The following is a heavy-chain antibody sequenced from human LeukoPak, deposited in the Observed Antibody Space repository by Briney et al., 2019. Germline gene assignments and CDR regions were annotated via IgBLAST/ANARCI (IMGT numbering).Heavy chain of an antibody. CDR3: ALFFGVARKDVKGIDY. J-gene: IGHJ4*02. CDR2: IGWNSGSI. D-gene: IGHD3-3*01. CDR1: GFTFDDYA. Sequence: PGRSLRLSCAASGFTFDDYAMHWVRHAPGKGLEWVSGIGWNSGSIGYADSVKGRFTISRDNAKNSLYLQMNSLRAEDTALYYCALFFGVARKDVKGIDYWGQGTLVTVSS. V-gene: IGHV3-9*01.